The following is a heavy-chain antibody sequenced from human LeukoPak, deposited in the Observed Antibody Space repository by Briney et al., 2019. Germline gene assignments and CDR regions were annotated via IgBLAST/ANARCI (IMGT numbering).Heavy chain of an antibody. CDR1: GFTFSSYA. V-gene: IGHV3-23*01. CDR2: ISGSGGST. CDR3: AKSKHYYDSSGYPYYFDY. Sequence: PGGSLRLSCAASGFTFSSYAMSWVRQAPGKGLEWVSGISGSGGSTYYADSVKGRFTISRDNSKNTLYLQMNSLRAEDTAVYYCAKSKHYYDSSGYPYYFDYWGQGTLVTVSS. D-gene: IGHD3-22*01. J-gene: IGHJ4*02.